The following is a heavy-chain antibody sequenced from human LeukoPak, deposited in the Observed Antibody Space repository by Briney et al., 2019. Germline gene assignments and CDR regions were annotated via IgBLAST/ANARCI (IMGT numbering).Heavy chain of an antibody. CDR1: GYTLTELS. CDR2: FDPEDGET. D-gene: IGHD4-23*01. Sequence: ASVKVSCKVSGYTLTELSMHWVRQAPGKGLEWMGGFDPEDGETIYAQKFQGRVTMTEDTSTDTAYMELSSLRSEDTAVYYCASGPTTVVTPSAFDIWGQGTMVTVSS. J-gene: IGHJ3*02. V-gene: IGHV1-24*01. CDR3: ASGPTTVVTPSAFDI.